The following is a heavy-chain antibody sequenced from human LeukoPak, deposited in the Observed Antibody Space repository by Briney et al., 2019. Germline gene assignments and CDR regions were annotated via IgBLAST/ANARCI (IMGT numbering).Heavy chain of an antibody. CDR1: GISVSENY. CDR2: ISRYGTI. J-gene: IGHJ4*02. Sequence: GGSLRLSCAASGISVSENYMNWVRQAPGKGPEWVSYISRYGTIYYADSVRGRVTISRDNTRNSLYLQMSSLTVEDTATYFCARGDSESRSFDYWGQGTLVTVSS. CDR3: ARGDSESRSFDY. V-gene: IGHV3-69-1*02. D-gene: IGHD4-11*01.